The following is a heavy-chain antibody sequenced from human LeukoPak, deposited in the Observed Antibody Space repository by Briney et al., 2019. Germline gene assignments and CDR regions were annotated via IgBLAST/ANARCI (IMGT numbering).Heavy chain of an antibody. J-gene: IGHJ4*02. CDR2: ISGSGGST. Sequence: PGGSLRLSCAASGFIFSSYAMSWVRQAPGKGLEWVSVISGSGGSTYYADSVTGRFTIFRDNSKNTLYLQMNSLRAEDTAVYYCAKDRSLIVATAFDYWGQGSLVTVSS. CDR3: AKDRSLIVATAFDY. D-gene: IGHD5-12*01. V-gene: IGHV3-23*01. CDR1: GFIFSSYA.